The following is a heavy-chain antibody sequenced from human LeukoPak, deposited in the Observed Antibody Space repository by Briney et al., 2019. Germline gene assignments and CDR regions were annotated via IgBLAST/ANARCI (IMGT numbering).Heavy chain of an antibody. CDR3: GQDPGATARGFHLDV. D-gene: IGHD1-1*01. J-gene: IGHJ6*04. Sequence: GGSLRLSCAAPGFTFISYGMHSVCQAPGKGLEWVSFIWSDGKNAFYSDSAKGRFTISRDNFRNTLHLQMDSLRLDDSGVYYCGQDPGATARGFHLDVWGKGTTVAVST. V-gene: IGHV3-30*02. CDR2: IWSDGKNA. CDR1: GFTFISYG.